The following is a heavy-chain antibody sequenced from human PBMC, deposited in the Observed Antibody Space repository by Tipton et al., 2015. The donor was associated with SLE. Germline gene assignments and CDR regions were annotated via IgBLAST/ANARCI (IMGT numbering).Heavy chain of an antibody. J-gene: IGHJ5*02. Sequence: LRLSCTVSGGSISSSSYYWGWIRQPPGKGLEWIGSIYYSGSTYYNPSLKSRVTISVDTSKNQFSLKLSSVTAADTAVYYCARGDHPLPWFDPWGQGTLVTVSS. CDR2: IYYSGST. CDR1: GGSISSSSYY. CDR3: ARGDHPLPWFDP. V-gene: IGHV4-39*07.